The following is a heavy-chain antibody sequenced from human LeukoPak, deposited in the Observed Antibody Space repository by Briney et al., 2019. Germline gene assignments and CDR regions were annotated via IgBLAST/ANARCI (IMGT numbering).Heavy chain of an antibody. CDR2: IIPILGIA. D-gene: IGHD5-24*01. J-gene: IGHJ6*03. Sequence: GASVKVSCKASGGTFSSYTISWVRQAPGQGLEWMGRIIPILGIANYAQKFQGRVTITADKSTSTAYMELSSLRSEDTAVYYCARRKWLQSAGPYYYYYMDVWGKGTTVTVSS. V-gene: IGHV1-69*02. CDR3: ARRKWLQSAGPYYYYYMDV. CDR1: GGTFSSYT.